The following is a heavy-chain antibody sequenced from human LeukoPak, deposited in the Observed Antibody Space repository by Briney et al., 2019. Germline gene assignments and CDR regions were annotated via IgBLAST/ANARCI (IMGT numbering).Heavy chain of an antibody. V-gene: IGHV3-15*01. J-gene: IGHJ4*02. Sequence: GGSLRLSCAASGFAFSNAWMNWVRHTPGKGLEWLDRIKGITEGGTVEYAAPVKGRFTISRDDSKNTLYLQMNSLKTEDTAVYYCATRRYYWGQGTLVTVSS. CDR1: GFAFSNAW. CDR3: ATRRYY. CDR2: IKGITEGGTV.